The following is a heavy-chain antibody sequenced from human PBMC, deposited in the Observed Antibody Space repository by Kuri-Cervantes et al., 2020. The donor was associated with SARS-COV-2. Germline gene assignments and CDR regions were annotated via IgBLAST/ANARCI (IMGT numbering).Heavy chain of an antibody. V-gene: IGHV4-61*01. CDR2: IYYSGST. J-gene: IGHJ4*02. D-gene: IGHD1-14*01. Sequence: SETLSLTCTVSGGSVSSGSYYWGWIRQPPGKGLEWIGYIYYSGSTNYNPSLKSRVTISVDTSKNQFSLKMSPVTAADTAVYYCAREGRVWVPDPGVDYWGQGTLVTVSS. CDR3: AREGRVWVPDPGVDY. CDR1: GGSVSSGSYY.